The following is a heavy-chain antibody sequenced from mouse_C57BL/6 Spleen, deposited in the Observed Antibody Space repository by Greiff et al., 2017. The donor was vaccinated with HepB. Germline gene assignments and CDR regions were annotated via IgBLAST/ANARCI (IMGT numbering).Heavy chain of an antibody. D-gene: IGHD2-1*01. V-gene: IGHV1-82*01. CDR3: ARSYGNYPYYFDY. CDR1: GYAFSSSW. CDR2: IYPGDGDT. J-gene: IGHJ2*01. Sequence: QVQLQQSGPELVKPGASVKISCKASGYAFSSSWMNWVKQRPGKGLEWIGRIYPGDGDTNYNGKFKGKATLTADKSSSTAYMQLSSLTSEDSAVYFCARSYGNYPYYFDYWGQGTTLTVSS.